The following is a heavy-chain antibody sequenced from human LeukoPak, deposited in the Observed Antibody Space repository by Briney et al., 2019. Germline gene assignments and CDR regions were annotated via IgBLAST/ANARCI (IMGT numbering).Heavy chain of an antibody. D-gene: IGHD1/OR15-1a*01. Sequence: PGXSLRLSCAASGFTFSRYYMHWVRQAPGKGLEWVANIKEDGSETCFVDSAKGRFTISRDNAKNSLYLQMDRMRVEDTGIYYCSRSLNNWGQGTLVTVSS. CDR2: IKEDGSET. CDR1: GFTFSRYY. J-gene: IGHJ4*02. V-gene: IGHV3-7*01. CDR3: SRSLNN.